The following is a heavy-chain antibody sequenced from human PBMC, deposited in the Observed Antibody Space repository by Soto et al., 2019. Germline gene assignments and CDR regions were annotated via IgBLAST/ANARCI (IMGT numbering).Heavy chain of an antibody. D-gene: IGHD1-26*01. CDR2: ISDDGDKR. CDR1: GLTFSNYG. J-gene: IGHJ4*02. CDR3: AKARVRIVGANSFDY. V-gene: IGHV3-30*18. Sequence: VGSLRLSCVGSGLTFSNYGMHWVRQPPGKGLEWVALISDDGDKRYYADSVRGRLIISRDNSKDTLYLQMNSLGPDDTAVYFCAKARVRIVGANSFDYWGQGTPVTVSS.